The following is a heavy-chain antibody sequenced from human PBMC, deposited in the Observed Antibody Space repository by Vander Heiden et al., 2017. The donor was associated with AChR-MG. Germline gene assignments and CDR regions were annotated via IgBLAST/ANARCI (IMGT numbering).Heavy chain of an antibody. CDR2: ISGYGGDA. V-gene: IGHV3-23*01. D-gene: IGHD3-16*01. CDR1: GFTFSIYA. J-gene: IGHJ4*02. Sequence: EVHLLESGGGLVQPGGSLRLSCTASGFTFSIYAMSWVRQAPGKGLEWVSGISGYGGDADDIDSVKGRFTMSRDNSKNILYLQMNSLRVEDTAIYYCAKGNTVMRDYWGQGTLVTVSS. CDR3: AKGNTVMRDY.